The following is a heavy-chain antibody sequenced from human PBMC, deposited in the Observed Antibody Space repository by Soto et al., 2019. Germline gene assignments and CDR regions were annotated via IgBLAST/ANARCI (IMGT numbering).Heavy chain of an antibody. V-gene: IGHV3-30*03. CDR1: GFIFSGSG. J-gene: IGHJ5*01. CDR3: ARWVGGSMYDNSGKYDS. D-gene: IGHD3-22*01. CDR2: ISYDGSRT. Sequence: VQLVESGGGVVQPGRSLRLTCAASGFIFSGSGMHWVRQAPGKGLEWVALISYDGSRTYYADSVRDRFTISRDNGQNPLYLQMNSRRGEDRVVYFCARWVGGSMYDNSGKYDSWGQGTLVIVSS.